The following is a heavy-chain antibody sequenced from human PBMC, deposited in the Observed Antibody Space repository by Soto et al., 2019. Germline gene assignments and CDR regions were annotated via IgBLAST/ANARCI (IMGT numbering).Heavy chain of an antibody. Sequence: PGGSLRLSCAASGFTFSSYAMNWVRQAPGKGLEWVSSISSSSTYKNYADSVKGRFTISRDNAKNSLYLQMNSLRAEDTAVYYCARDPPSIEARQDFDYWGQGTMVTVSS. CDR2: ISSSSTYK. J-gene: IGHJ4*02. D-gene: IGHD6-6*01. CDR3: ARDPPSIEARQDFDY. CDR1: GFTFSSYA. V-gene: IGHV3-21*01.